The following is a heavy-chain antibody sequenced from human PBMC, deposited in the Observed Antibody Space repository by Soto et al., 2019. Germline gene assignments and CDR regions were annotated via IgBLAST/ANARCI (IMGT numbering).Heavy chain of an antibody. CDR1: GFTFSSYG. CDR2: IWYDGSNK. Sequence: GGSLRLSCAASGFTFSSYGMHWVRQAPGKGLEWVAVIWYDGSNKYYADSVKGRFTISRDNSKNTLYLQMNSLRAEDTAVYYCARDLGSPGPFDYWGQGTLVTAPQ. CDR3: ARDLGSPGPFDY. J-gene: IGHJ4*02. V-gene: IGHV3-33*01.